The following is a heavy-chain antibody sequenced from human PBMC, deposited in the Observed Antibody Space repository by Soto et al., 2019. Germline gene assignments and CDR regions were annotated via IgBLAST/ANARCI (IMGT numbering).Heavy chain of an antibody. J-gene: IGHJ4*02. D-gene: IGHD5-12*01. CDR3: TRGRVGWSGYDPLDY. CDR2: IKGDGDSK. CDR1: GLTFSDYW. V-gene: IGHV3-74*01. Sequence: PGGSLRLSCAASGLTFSDYWMHWVRQAPGKGLVWVSRIKGDGDSKTYADSVKGRFTISRDNAKNTLFLQMNSLRAEDTAVYYCTRGRVGWSGYDPLDYWGQGTLVTVSS.